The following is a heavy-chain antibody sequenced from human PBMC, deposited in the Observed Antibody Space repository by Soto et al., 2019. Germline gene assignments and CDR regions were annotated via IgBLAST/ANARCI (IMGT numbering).Heavy chain of an antibody. CDR1: GYSFTSYW. CDR3: ARLQAAAGDNDLTFDY. D-gene: IGHD6-13*01. V-gene: IGHV5-10-1*01. CDR2: IDPSDSYT. J-gene: IGHJ4*02. Sequence: EVQLVQSGAEGKKPGESLRISCQGSGYSFTSYWISWVRQMPGKGLDWMWRIDPSDSYTNYSPSFQGHVTISAYKYISTAYLQWSSLKASDTAMYYCARLQAAAGDNDLTFDYWGQVTLVTVSS.